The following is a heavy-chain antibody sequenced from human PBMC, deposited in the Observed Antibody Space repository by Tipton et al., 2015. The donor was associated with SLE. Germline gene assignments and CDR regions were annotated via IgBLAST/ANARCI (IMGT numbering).Heavy chain of an antibody. CDR2: INHSGST. D-gene: IGHD2-15*01. V-gene: IGHV4-34*01. J-gene: IGHJ5*02. CDR1: GGSFSGYY. Sequence: TLSLTCAVYGGSFSGYYWSWIRQPPGKGLEWIGEINHSGSTNYNPPLKSRVTISVDTSKNQFSLKLSSVTAADTAVYYCARVVVTLRWFDPWGQGTLVTVSS. CDR3: ARVVVTLRWFDP.